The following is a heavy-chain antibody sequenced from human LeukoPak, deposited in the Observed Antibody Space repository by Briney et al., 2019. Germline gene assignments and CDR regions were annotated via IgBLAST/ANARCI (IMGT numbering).Heavy chain of an antibody. Sequence: PSETLSLTCTVSGGSISSSSYYWGWIRQPPGKGLEWIGSIYYSGSTYYNPSLKSRVTISADTSKNQFSLKLSSVTAADKAVYYCARGRDGPDYWGQGTLVTVSS. V-gene: IGHV4-39*01. D-gene: IGHD5-24*01. CDR2: IYYSGST. CDR3: ARGRDGPDY. CDR1: GGSISSSSYY. J-gene: IGHJ4*02.